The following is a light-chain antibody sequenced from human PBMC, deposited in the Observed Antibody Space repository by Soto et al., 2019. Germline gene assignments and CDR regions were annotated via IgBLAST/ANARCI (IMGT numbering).Light chain of an antibody. Sequence: QSALTQPASVSGSPGQSITISCTGSDISGYNYVSWYQQYPGKAPKLMIYEVSNRPSGVSHRFSGSKSGNTASLTISGLLAEDEADYYCSTSHVFATGTKVTVL. CDR1: DISGYNY. CDR2: EVS. V-gene: IGLV2-14*01. CDR3: STSHV. J-gene: IGLJ1*01.